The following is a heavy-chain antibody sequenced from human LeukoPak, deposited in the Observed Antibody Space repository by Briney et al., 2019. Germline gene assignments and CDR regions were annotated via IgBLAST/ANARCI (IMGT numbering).Heavy chain of an antibody. D-gene: IGHD3-10*01. CDR3: ATYTQSGAQGVNDY. CDR1: GYTFTGYY. J-gene: IGHJ4*02. V-gene: IGHV1-46*01. CDR2: IHPNDGDT. Sequence: ASVKVSCKASGYTFTGYYIHWVRQAPGQGLEWMGLIHPNDGDTKYAQEFQDRVTMTRDTSTSTVYMELSSLRSEDTAVYYCATYTQSGAQGVNDYWGQGTLVTVSS.